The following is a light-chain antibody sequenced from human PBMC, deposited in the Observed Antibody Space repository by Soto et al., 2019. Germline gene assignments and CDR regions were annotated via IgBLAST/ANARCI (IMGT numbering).Light chain of an antibody. J-gene: IGLJ2*01. CDR1: SSNIGSNT. V-gene: IGLV1-44*01. Sequence: QSVLTQPPSASGTPGQRVTISCSGSSSNIGSNTVNWYQQHPGTAPKLVIYSNNQRPSGVPDRFSGSKSGTSASLAISGLQSEDEADYYCVAWDDSLNGYVVFGGGTKLTVL. CDR3: VAWDDSLNGYVV. CDR2: SNN.